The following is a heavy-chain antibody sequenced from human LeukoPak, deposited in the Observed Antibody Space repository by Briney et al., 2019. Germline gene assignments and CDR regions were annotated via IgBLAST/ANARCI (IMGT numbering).Heavy chain of an antibody. D-gene: IGHD6-19*01. CDR2: FDPEDGET. CDR3: ATDLGGQWLVGDYYYYGMDV. V-gene: IGHV1-24*01. Sequence: GASVKVSCKVSGYTLTELSMHWVRQAPGKGLEWMGGFDPEDGETIYAQKFQGRVIMTEDTSTDTAYMELSSLRSEDTAVYYCATDLGGQWLVGDYYYYGMDVWGQGTTVTVSS. J-gene: IGHJ6*02. CDR1: GYTLTELS.